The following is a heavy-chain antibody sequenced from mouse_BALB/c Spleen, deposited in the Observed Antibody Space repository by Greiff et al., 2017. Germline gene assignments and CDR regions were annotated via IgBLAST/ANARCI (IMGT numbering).Heavy chain of an antibody. CDR2: IYPSDSYT. J-gene: IGHJ2*01. D-gene: IGHD1-2*01. Sequence: VQLQQPGAELVRPGASVKLSCKASGYTFTSYWINWVKQRPGQGLEWIGNIYPSDSYTNYNQKFKDKATLTVDNSSSTAYMQLSSPTSEDSAVYNCTSGGENYGLDYWGQGTTLTVSS. V-gene: IGHV1-69*02. CDR3: TSGGENYGLDY. CDR1: GYTFTSYW.